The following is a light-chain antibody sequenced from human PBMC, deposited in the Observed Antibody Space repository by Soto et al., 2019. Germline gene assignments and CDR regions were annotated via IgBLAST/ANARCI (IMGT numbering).Light chain of an antibody. CDR2: GTS. V-gene: IGKV3-20*01. Sequence: ENMVKKSAGTVSLSTGERATLSCRASQSVSSSYLAWYQQRPGQAPRLLIYGTSSRATGIPDRFSGSGSGTDFTLTISRLEPEDFAVYYCQQYENSPLTFGQGTRLEIK. J-gene: IGKJ5*01. CDR3: QQYENSPLT. CDR1: QSVSSSY.